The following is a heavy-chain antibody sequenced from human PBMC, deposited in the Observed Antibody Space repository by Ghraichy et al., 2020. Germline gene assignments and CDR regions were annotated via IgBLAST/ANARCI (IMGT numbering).Heavy chain of an antibody. D-gene: IGHD4-17*01. CDR1: RSDFPRSA. CDR3: ARDKDGDFENFDY. CDR2: VNVAYGNT. Sequence: ASVKVSCKASRSDFPRSAMHWVRQSPGQMPEWMGWVNVAYGNTKYSENFQGRVTITRDTSASTVYMELSSLRSEDTAVYYCARDKDGDFENFDYWGQGTLVTVSS. J-gene: IGHJ4*02. V-gene: IGHV1-3*01.